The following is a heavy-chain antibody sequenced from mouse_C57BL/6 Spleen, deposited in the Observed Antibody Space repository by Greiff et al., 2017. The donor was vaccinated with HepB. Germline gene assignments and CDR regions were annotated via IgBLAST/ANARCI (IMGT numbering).Heavy chain of an antibody. CDR3: AREHSNYAMDY. Sequence: VQLQQSGPELVKPGASVKISCKASGYAFSSSWMNWVKQRPGKGLEWIGRIYPGDGDTNYNGKFKGKATLTADKSSSTAYMQLSSLTSEDSAVYFCAREHSNYAMDYWGQGTSVTVSS. D-gene: IGHD2-5*01. CDR1: GYAFSSSW. V-gene: IGHV1-82*01. J-gene: IGHJ4*01. CDR2: IYPGDGDT.